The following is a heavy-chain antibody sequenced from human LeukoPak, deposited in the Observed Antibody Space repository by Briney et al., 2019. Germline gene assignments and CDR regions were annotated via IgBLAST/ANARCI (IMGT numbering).Heavy chain of an antibody. J-gene: IGHJ5*02. CDR2: ISSSGSTI. Sequence: GGSLRLSCAASGFTLSDYYMSWIRQAPGKGLEWVSYISSSGSTIYYADSVKGRFTISRDNAKNSLYLQMNSLRAEDTAVYYCARDFRLYNWFDPWGQGTLVTVSS. CDR3: ARDFRLYNWFDP. V-gene: IGHV3-11*01. CDR1: GFTLSDYY.